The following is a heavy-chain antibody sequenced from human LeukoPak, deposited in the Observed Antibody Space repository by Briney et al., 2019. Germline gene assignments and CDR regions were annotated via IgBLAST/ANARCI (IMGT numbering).Heavy chain of an antibody. V-gene: IGHV6-1*01. CDR2: TYYRSKWYN. CDR1: GDSVSRNSAA. J-gene: IGHJ4*02. D-gene: IGHD3-22*01. CDR3: ARDTIYDSSGSPFDY. Sequence: SQTLSLTCAISGDSVSRNSAAWNWIRQSPSRGLEWLGRTYYRSKWYNDYAVSVKSRITINPDTSKNQFSLQLNSVTAADTAVYYRARDTIYDSSGSPFDYWGQGTLVTVSS.